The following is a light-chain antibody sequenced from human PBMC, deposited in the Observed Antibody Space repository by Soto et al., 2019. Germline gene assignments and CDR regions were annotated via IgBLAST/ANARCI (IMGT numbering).Light chain of an antibody. J-gene: IGKJ5*01. CDR3: QQRNNLVT. CDR2: DAS. V-gene: IGKV3-11*01. Sequence: EVVLTQSPATLSLSPGERATLSCRATHSVGSDLAWYQHKPGKAPRLLIYDASNRATGIPDRFSGSGSGTDFTLTISSLEPGDFAVYYCQQRNNLVTFGQGTRLEIK. CDR1: HSVGSD.